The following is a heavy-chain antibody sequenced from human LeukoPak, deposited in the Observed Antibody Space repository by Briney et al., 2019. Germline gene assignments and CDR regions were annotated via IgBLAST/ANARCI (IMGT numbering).Heavy chain of an antibody. Sequence: SETLSLTCTVSGGSISSYYWSWIRQSPGKGLEWIGYIYYDGSTNYNPSLKNRVTISVDTSKNQFSLKLSSVTAAETAVYYCAREGRYRYGYNGYHLYMDIWGKGTTVTVSS. J-gene: IGHJ6*03. CDR2: IYYDGST. V-gene: IGHV4-59*12. D-gene: IGHD5-18*01. CDR1: GGSISSYY. CDR3: AREGRYRYGYNGYHLYMDI.